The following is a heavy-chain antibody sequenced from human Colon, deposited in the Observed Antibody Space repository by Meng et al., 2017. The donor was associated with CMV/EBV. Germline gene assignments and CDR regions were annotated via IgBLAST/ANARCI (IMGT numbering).Heavy chain of an antibody. V-gene: IGHV3-21*01. D-gene: IGHD3-22*01. CDR3: ARYNYDSSGYYFDS. J-gene: IGHJ4*02. Sequence: GGSLRLSCAASGFTFTQYTMNWVRQAPGKGLEWVSSISYTGSYIDYADSVKGRFTISRDNANNSLYLQMNSLRAEDTAVYFCARYNYDSSGYYFDSWGQGTLVTVSS. CDR2: ISYTGSYI. CDR1: GFTFTQYT.